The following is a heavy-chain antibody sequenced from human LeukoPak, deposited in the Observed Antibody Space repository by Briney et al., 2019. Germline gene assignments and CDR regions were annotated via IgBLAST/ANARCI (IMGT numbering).Heavy chain of an antibody. V-gene: IGHV3-21*01. CDR2: ISSSSSYI. J-gene: IGHJ4*02. D-gene: IGHD6-19*01. CDR1: GFTFSSYN. Sequence: GGSLRLSCAASGFTFSSYNMNWVRQAPGKGLEWVSSISSSSSYIYYADSVKGRFTISRDNAKNSLYLQMNSLRAEDTAVYYCARDSRIAVAGTDYWGQGTLVTVSS. CDR3: ARDSRIAVAGTDY.